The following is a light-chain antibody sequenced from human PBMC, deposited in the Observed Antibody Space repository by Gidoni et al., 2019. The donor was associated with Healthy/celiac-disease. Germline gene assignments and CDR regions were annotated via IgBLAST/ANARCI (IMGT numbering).Light chain of an antibody. CDR1: SSNIGNNY. V-gene: IGLV1-51*01. Sequence: QSVLTQPPSVSAAPGQKVTISCSGSSSNIGNNYVSWYQQLPGTAPKLLIYDNNKPPSEIPDRVSGSKSGTSATLGITGRQTGDEADYYCGTWDSSLSAVVFGGGTKLTVL. CDR3: GTWDSSLSAVV. CDR2: DNN. J-gene: IGLJ2*01.